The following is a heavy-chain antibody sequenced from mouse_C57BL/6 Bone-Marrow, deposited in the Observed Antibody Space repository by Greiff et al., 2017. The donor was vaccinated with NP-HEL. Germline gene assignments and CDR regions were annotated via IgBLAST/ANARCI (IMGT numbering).Heavy chain of an antibody. J-gene: IGHJ3*01. D-gene: IGHD2-4*01. CDR2: INPDSSTI. CDR1: GIDFSRYW. Sequence: EVKLVESGGGLVQPGGSLKLSCAASGIDFSRYWMSWVRRAPGKGLEWIGEINPDSSTINYAPSLKDKFIISRDNAKNTLYLQMSKVRSDDTALYYCASPSSYDYPSFSYWGQGTLVTVSA. V-gene: IGHV4-1*01. CDR3: ASPSSYDYPSFSY.